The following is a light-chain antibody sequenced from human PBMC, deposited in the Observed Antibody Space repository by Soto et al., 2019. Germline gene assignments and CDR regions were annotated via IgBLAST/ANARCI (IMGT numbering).Light chain of an antibody. Sequence: EIVLTQSPATLSLSPGERATLSCRASQSVSTYLAWYQQRPGQAPRLLIYDASNRATGIPARFSGSGSGTDFTLTISSLEPEDFAVYYCQHRSNWPLTFGGGTKVEIK. J-gene: IGKJ4*01. V-gene: IGKV3-11*01. CDR3: QHRSNWPLT. CDR1: QSVSTY. CDR2: DAS.